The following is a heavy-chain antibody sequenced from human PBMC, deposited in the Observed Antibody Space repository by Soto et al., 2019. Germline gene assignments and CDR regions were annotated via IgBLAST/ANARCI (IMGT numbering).Heavy chain of an antibody. D-gene: IGHD3-22*01. CDR1: GGSISSGTYH. CDR2: IYYSGST. V-gene: IGHV4-31*03. J-gene: IGHJ4*02. Sequence: QVQLQESGPGLVKPSQTLSLTCTVSGGSISSGTYHWSWIRQHPGKGLDWIGYIYYSGSTYYNPSLKSRVTISVDTSKNQFSLRLSSVTAADTAVYYCAREMNYYDTSGDSYFDYWGQGTLVTVSS. CDR3: AREMNYYDTSGDSYFDY.